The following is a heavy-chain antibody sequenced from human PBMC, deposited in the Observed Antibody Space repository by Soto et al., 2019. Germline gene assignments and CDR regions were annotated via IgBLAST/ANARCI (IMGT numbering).Heavy chain of an antibody. D-gene: IGHD3-22*01. V-gene: IGHV1-8*01. Sequence: QVQLVQSGAEVKKPGASVKVSCKTSGYTFTNYDINWVRQATGQGLEWMGWMKPNSGNTGYPQNFQGRVTMARDTTISTAYMELSSLRSEDKAVYYCARMAYDSDNTGNWFDPWGQGTLVTVSS. CDR1: GYTFTNYD. J-gene: IGHJ5*02. CDR2: MKPNSGNT. CDR3: ARMAYDSDNTGNWFDP.